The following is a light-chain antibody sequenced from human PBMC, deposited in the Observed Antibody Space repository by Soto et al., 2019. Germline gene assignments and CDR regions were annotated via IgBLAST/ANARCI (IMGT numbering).Light chain of an antibody. CDR2: GAS. J-gene: IGKJ1*01. CDR3: QQYNNWPPWT. CDR1: QSVSSN. Sequence: EIVLTQSPPTLSVSPGERAALSCIASQSVSSNLAWYQQKPGQAPRLLIYGASTRATGIPARFSGSGSGTEFTLTISSLQSEDFAVYYCQQYNNWPPWTFGQGTKVDI. V-gene: IGKV3-15*01.